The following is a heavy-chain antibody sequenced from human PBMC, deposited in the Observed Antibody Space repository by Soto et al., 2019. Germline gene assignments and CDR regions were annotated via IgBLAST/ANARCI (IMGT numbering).Heavy chain of an antibody. V-gene: IGHV3-48*01. CDR1: GFNFNSYA. D-gene: IGHD3-10*01. CDR3: ARDPYPLYGANYYMDV. J-gene: IGHJ6*03. Sequence: EVQLVESGGNLVQPGGSLRLSCAASGFNFNSYALNWGRQAPGKGLEWLSYISPDGTTTYYADSLKGRFSISRDNAKNSLYLEMNSLRGEDTAVYYCARDPYPLYGANYYMDVWGKGTTVTVSS. CDR2: ISPDGTTT.